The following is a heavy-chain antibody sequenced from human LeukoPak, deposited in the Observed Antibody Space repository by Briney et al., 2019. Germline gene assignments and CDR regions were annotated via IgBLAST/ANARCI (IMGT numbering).Heavy chain of an antibody. CDR2: IYDSGST. Sequence: SETLSLTCTVSGGSISSFYWSWIRQPPGKGLEWIGSIYDSGSTNYNPSLRSRVTISVDTSKNQFSLKLSSVTAADTAVYYCARDPGLRRYGMDVWGQGTTVTVSS. V-gene: IGHV4-59*01. D-gene: IGHD4-17*01. J-gene: IGHJ6*02. CDR1: GGSISSFY. CDR3: ARDPGLRRYGMDV.